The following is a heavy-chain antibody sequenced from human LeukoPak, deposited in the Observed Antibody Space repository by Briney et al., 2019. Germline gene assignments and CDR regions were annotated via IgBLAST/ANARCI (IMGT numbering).Heavy chain of an antibody. J-gene: IGHJ3*02. CDR3: ARDPYYYDSREYGNAFDI. V-gene: IGHV4-30-4*08. Sequence: PSQTLSLTCTVSGGSLSSGDYYWSGIRQPPRKGLEWIGYIYYSGSTYYNPSLKSRVTISVDTSKNQFSLKLSSVTAADTAVYYCARDPYYYDSREYGNAFDIWGQGTMVTVSS. D-gene: IGHD3-22*01. CDR2: IYYSGST. CDR1: GGSLSSGDYY.